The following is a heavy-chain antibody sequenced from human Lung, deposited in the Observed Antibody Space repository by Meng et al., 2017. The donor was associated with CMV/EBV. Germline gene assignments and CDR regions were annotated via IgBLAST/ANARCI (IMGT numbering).Heavy chain of an antibody. D-gene: IGHD1-1*01. J-gene: IGHJ6*02. CDR3: ARLQYNWNGLDV. CDR2: IYYIGDT. Sequence: SXTXSLXCIVTGDPVSSSSGYYWVWIRQPPGKGLEWIGAIYYIGDTYYNWSLGGRLTISVDTSKNQFSLQVTSVTAADTAIYYCARLQYNWNGLDVLGHGXTVTVSS. V-gene: IGHV4-39*01. CDR1: GDPVSSSSGYY.